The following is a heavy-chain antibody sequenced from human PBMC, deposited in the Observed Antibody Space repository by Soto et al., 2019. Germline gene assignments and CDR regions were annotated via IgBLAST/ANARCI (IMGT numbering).Heavy chain of an antibody. CDR2: IYYNGNA. V-gene: IGHV4-39*01. Sequence: SETLSLTCSVSGGSFSNTIYYWAWVRQSPGKGLEWIGSIYYNGNAFYNPSLKSRVTISVDSSKSQFSLKVPSVTAADTAVYYCARHMRAVASPLGYWGQGALVTVSS. CDR3: ARHMRAVASPLGY. CDR1: GGSFSNTIYY. J-gene: IGHJ4*02. D-gene: IGHD6-19*01.